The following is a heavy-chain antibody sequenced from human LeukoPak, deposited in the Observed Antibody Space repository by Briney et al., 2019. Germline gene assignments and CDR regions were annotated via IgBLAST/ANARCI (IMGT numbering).Heavy chain of an antibody. J-gene: IGHJ4*02. D-gene: IGHD3-3*01. CDR1: GFTFSSYS. CDR3: ARAIFGVVITPFDY. CDR2: ISGSGGST. Sequence: GGSLRLSCAASGFTFSSYSMNWVRQAPGKGLEWVSAISGSGGSTYYADSVKGRFTISRDNSKNTQYLQMNSLRAEDTAVYYCARAIFGVVITPFDYWGQGTLVTVSS. V-gene: IGHV3-23*01.